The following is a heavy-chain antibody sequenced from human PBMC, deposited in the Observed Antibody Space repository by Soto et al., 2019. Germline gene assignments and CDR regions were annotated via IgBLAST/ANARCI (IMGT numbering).Heavy chain of an antibody. Sequence: PSETLSLTCTVSGGSISSYYWSWIRQPPGKGLEWIGYIYYSGSTNYNPSLKSRVTISVDTSKNQFSLKRSSVTAADTAVYYCAARGHFSYSSSAGGDYWGQGTLVTVSS. CDR3: AARGHFSYSSSAGGDY. D-gene: IGHD6-6*01. V-gene: IGHV4-59*01. J-gene: IGHJ4*02. CDR1: GGSISSYY. CDR2: IYYSGST.